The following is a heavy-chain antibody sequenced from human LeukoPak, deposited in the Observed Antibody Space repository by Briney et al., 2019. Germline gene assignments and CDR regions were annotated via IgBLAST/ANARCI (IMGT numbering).Heavy chain of an antibody. CDR2: VTYDGNNK. V-gene: IGHV3-30-3*01. Sequence: GRSLRLSCAASGXTFNNYAMHWVRQAPGKGLEWVAVVTYDGNNKYYADSVKGRFTVSRDNSRNTVNLQMNSLRGEDTAVYYCARAPVRGAVAGVDYWGQGTLVTVSS. CDR1: GXTFNNYA. CDR3: ARAPVRGAVAGVDY. D-gene: IGHD6-19*01. J-gene: IGHJ4*02.